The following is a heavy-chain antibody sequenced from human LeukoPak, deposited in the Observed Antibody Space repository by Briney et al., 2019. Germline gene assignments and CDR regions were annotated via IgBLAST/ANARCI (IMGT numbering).Heavy chain of an antibody. V-gene: IGHV4-59*08. D-gene: IGHD3-10*01. CDR3: ARHTYYYGSGSYFATPDAFDI. CDR2: IYYSGST. Sequence: PSETLSLTCTVSGGYISSYYWSWIRQPPGKGLEWIGYIYYSGSTNYNPSLKSRVTISVDTSKNQFSLKLSSVTAADTAVYYCARHTYYYGSGSYFATPDAFDIWGQGTMVTVSS. CDR1: GGYISSYY. J-gene: IGHJ3*02.